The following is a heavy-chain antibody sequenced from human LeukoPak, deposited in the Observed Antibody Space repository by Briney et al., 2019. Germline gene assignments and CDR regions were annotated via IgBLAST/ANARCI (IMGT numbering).Heavy chain of an antibody. CDR2: IYSSGST. V-gene: IGHV4-4*07. CDR3: ARGVDSSGYQYKGFDP. D-gene: IGHD3-22*01. CDR1: GGSISSYY. Sequence: SETLSLTCTVPGGSISSYYWSWIRQPAGKGLEWIGRIYSSGSTNYNPSLKSRVAISVDTSQNQFSLNLSSVTAADTAVYYCARGVDSSGYQYKGFDPWGQGTLVTVSS. J-gene: IGHJ5*02.